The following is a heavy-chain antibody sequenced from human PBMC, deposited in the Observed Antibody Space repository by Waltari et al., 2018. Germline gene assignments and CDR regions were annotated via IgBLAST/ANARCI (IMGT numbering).Heavy chain of an antibody. CDR2: LSPIFGKG. J-gene: IGHJ4*02. D-gene: IGHD1-1*01. Sequence: QVQLVQSGAEVKKPGSSVKVSCRVSGGTFRNYGISWVRQAPGQGLEWMGGLSPIFGKGNYAQKFQGRVTITADESTRTVFMELSGLRSDDTAVYYCAREWGDSNWDEGKYFDFWGQGTLVTVSS. CDR1: GGTFRNYG. CDR3: AREWGDSNWDEGKYFDF. V-gene: IGHV1-69*01.